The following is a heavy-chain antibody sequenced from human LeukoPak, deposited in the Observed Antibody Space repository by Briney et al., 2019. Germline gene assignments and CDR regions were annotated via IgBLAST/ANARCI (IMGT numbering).Heavy chain of an antibody. CDR1: GFTFSSYN. Sequence: PGGSLSLSCAASGFTFSSYNMNWVRQAPGKGLEWVSYICSSSSTIYYADSVKGRFTISRDNAKNSLYLQMNSLRAEDTAVYYCAKGSGSYYFDYWGQGTLVTVSS. CDR2: ICSSSSTI. J-gene: IGHJ4*02. D-gene: IGHD3-10*01. CDR3: AKGSGSYYFDY. V-gene: IGHV3-48*01.